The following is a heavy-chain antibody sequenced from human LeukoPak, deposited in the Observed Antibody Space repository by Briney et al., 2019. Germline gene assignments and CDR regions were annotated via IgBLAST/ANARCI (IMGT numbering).Heavy chain of an antibody. CDR3: STDVAAAILSSYYYLYMDV. V-gene: IGHV3-30*02. CDR1: GFTFSSYG. Sequence: PGGSLRLSCAASGFTFSSYGMHWVRQAPGKGLEWVAYIRYDGSNKYYADSVKGRFTISRDNSKNTLYLHMNSLKTEDTAIYYCSTDVAAAILSSYYYLYMDVWGKGTTVTVSS. CDR2: IRYDGSNK. D-gene: IGHD6-25*01. J-gene: IGHJ6*03.